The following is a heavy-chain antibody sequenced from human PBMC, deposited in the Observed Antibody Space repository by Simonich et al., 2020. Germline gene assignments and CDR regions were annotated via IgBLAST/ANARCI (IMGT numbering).Heavy chain of an antibody. D-gene: IGHD6-13*01. CDR3: ARDQGGRAAAATDY. Sequence: QVQLVQSGAEVKKPGASVKVSCKASGYTFTSYGVRWVRQAPGQGLEWMGWSSAYNGNTNYARKLQGRVPMTTDTSTSTAYRELRSLRSDDTAVYYCARDQGGRAAAATDYWGQGTLVTVSS. J-gene: IGHJ4*02. CDR1: GYTFTSYG. V-gene: IGHV1-18*01. CDR2: SSAYNGNT.